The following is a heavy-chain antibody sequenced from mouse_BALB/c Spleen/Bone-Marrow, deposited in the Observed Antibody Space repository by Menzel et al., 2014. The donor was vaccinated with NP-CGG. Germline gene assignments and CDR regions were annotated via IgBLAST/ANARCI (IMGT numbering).Heavy chain of an antibody. CDR1: GYSITSDYS. CDR3: ARHGYYEGYYAMDY. Sequence: EVQGVESGPGLVKPSQSLSLPCTVTGYSITSDYSWNWIRQFPGNKLEWMGYISYSGSTSYNPSLKSRISITRDTSKNQFFLQLNSVTTEDTATYYCARHGYYEGYYAMDYWGQGTSVTVSS. D-gene: IGHD2-3*01. J-gene: IGHJ4*01. V-gene: IGHV3-2*02. CDR2: ISYSGST.